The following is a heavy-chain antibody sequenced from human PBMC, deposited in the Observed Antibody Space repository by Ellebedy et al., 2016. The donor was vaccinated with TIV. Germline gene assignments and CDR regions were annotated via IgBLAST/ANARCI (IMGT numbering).Heavy chain of an antibody. CDR1: VFTFSSSA. V-gene: IGHV1-58*01. CDR3: AAPDPNRWESYRSSLNYYCAMDV. Sequence: AASVKVSCKASVFTFSSSAVQWVRQARGHRLECIGWIVVGSGNTNYVQKFQERVTITRDMSPSTAYMQLSPLRSEDTALYYCAAPDPNRWESYRSSLNYYCAMDVWGQGTTVTVSS. J-gene: IGHJ6*02. CDR2: IVVGSGNT. D-gene: IGHD3-16*02.